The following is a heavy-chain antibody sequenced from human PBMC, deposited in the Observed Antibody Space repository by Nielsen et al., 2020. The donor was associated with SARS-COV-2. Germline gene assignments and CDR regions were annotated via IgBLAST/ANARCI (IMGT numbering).Heavy chain of an antibody. CDR2: ISAYNGNT. V-gene: IGHV1-18*01. J-gene: IGHJ6*02. CDR1: GYTFTSYG. CDR3: ARMNREEVRRVIVSWYYYGMDV. D-gene: IGHD3-10*01. Sequence: ASVKVSCKASGYTFTSYGISWVRQAPGQGLEWMGWISAYNGNTNYAQKLQGRVTMTTDTSTSTAYMELRSLRSDDTAVYYCARMNREEVRRVIVSWYYYGMDVWGQGTTVTVSS.